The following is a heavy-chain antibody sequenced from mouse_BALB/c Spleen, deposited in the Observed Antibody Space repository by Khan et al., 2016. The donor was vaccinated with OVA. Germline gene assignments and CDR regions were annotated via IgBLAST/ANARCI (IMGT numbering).Heavy chain of an antibody. CDR2: INPRSDYT. D-gene: IGHD2-14*01. J-gene: IGHJ4*01. V-gene: IGHV1-4*01. Sequence: VQLQQSGAELARPGASVKMSCKASGYTFTSHTMHWVKQRPGQGLEWIGYINPRSDYTQYNQKFNDKAKLTADISSSTAYMQLSSLTSEDSAVYYCARRTTEYALDYWGQGTSVTVSS. CDR1: GYTFTSHT. CDR3: ARRTTEYALDY.